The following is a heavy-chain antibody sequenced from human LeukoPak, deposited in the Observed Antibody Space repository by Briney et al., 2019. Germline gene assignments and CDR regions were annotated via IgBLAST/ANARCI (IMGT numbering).Heavy chain of an antibody. V-gene: IGHV1-2*02. J-gene: IGHJ4*02. Sequence: ASVKVSCKASGYTFTGYFIHWVQQAPGQGLEWMGWINPNSGGTHYAQKFQGRVTMTRDTSISTAYMELSRLRSDDTAVYYCARVLDRIDYYDSSGYYYDWGQGTLVTVSS. CDR2: INPNSGGT. CDR1: GYTFTGYF. CDR3: ARVLDRIDYYDSSGYYYD. D-gene: IGHD3-22*01.